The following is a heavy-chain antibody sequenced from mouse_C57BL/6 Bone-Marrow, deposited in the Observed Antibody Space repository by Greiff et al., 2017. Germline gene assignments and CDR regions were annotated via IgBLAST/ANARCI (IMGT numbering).Heavy chain of an antibody. CDR3: AINGLRRYYFDY. CDR1: GYTFTSYW. J-gene: IGHJ2*01. CDR2: IHPSASDT. Sequence: QVQLQQPGAELVKPGASVKVSCKASGYTFTSYWMHWVKQRPGQGLEWIGRIHPSASDTNYNQKFKGKATLTVDKSSSTAYMQLSSLTSEDSAVYYCAINGLRRYYFDYWGQGTTLTVSS. D-gene: IGHD2-4*01. V-gene: IGHV1-74*01.